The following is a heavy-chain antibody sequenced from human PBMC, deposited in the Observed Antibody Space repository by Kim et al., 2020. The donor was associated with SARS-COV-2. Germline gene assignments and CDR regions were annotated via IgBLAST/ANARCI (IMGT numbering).Heavy chain of an antibody. CDR3: TKGAVYSTSWYQRGQFDQ. CDR1: GFTFSSSA. V-gene: IGHV3-23*01. D-gene: IGHD2-2*01. CDR2: INDSGGST. J-gene: IGHJ4*02. Sequence: GGSLRLSCAASGFTFSSSAMSWVRQAPGKGLELVSSINDSGGSTYYADSVKGRFTISRDNSKNALYLQMNSLKTEDTAVYYCTKGAVYSTSWYQRGQFDQWGRGTLVTVSS.